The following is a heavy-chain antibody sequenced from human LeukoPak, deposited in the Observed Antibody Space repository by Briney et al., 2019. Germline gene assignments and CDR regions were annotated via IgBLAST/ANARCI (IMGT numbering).Heavy chain of an antibody. J-gene: IGHJ4*02. CDR1: GGSISSYY. Sequence: SETLSLTCTVSGGSISSYYWSWIRQPPGKGLEWIGYLYSNGSTNYNPSLKSRVTISVDMSKNQFSVKLSSVTAADTAVYYCARGAYSGYDLDYWGQGTLVTVSS. D-gene: IGHD5-12*01. V-gene: IGHV4-59*01. CDR3: ARGAYSGYDLDY. CDR2: LYSNGST.